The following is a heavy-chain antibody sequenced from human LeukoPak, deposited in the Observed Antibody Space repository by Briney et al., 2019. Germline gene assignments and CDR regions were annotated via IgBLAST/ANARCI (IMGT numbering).Heavy chain of an antibody. CDR1: GFTFSDYY. Sequence: GGSLRLSCAASGFTFSDYYMSWIRQAPGKGLEWVSYISSSGSTIYYADSVKGRFTISRDNAKNSLYLQMNSLRAEDTAVYYCASAGNMITFGGVIINPGNFDYWGQGTLVTVSS. D-gene: IGHD3-16*01. V-gene: IGHV3-11*04. CDR2: ISSSGSTI. CDR3: ASAGNMITFGGVIINPGNFDY. J-gene: IGHJ4*02.